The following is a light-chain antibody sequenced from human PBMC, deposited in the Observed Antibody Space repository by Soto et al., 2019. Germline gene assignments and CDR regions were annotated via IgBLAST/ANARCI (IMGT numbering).Light chain of an antibody. CDR2: VAS. CDR1: QSVNQK. CDR3: QQFNNWPHT. J-gene: IGKJ2*01. Sequence: EIVLTQSPATLSVSPGERATLSCRASQSVNQKLGWYQQKPGQAPRLLIYVASYRATGIPARFNGSGSGTEYTLTISNLQAEYFAVYYCQQFNNWPHTFGQGTRLEIK. V-gene: IGKV3-15*01.